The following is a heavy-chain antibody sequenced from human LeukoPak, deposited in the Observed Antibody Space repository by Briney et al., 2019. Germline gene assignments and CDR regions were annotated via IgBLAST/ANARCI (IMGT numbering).Heavy chain of an antibody. CDR1: GFSFSSYW. D-gene: IGHD3-10*01. J-gene: IGHJ4*02. CDR2: IKQDGSEK. Sequence: GGSLRLSCAASGFSFSSYWMNWVRQAPGKGLEWVANIKQDGSEKYYVDSVTGRFTISRDNAKNSPYLQMNSLRAEDTAVYYCARWIGGFDYWGQGTLVTVSS. V-gene: IGHV3-7*01. CDR3: ARWIGGFDY.